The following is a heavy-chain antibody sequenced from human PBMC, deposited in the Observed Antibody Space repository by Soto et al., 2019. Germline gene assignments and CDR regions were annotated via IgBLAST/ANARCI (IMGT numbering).Heavy chain of an antibody. CDR2: IVVGSGNT. D-gene: IGHD6-13*01. CDR3: ARDQVEYSSSWPNRYLDY. J-gene: IGHJ4*02. V-gene: IGHV1-58*02. Sequence: ASVKVSCKASGFTFTSSAMQWVRQARGQSLEWIGWIVVGSGNTNYAQKFQERVTMTRDMSTSTAYMELSSLRSEDTAVYYCARDQVEYSSSWPNRYLDYWGQGTLVTVSS. CDR1: GFTFTSSA.